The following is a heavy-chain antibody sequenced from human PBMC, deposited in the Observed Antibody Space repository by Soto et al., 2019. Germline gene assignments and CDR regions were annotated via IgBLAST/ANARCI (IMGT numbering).Heavy chain of an antibody. V-gene: IGHV3-33*01. Sequence: XVSLRLSCGTSGFTFSSYGMHWVRQAPGKGLEWVALIWYDGSNKYYADSVKGRFTVSRDNSKNTLYLQMNSLRAEDTAVYYCARDRGTGQWLPLDYWGQGTLVTVSS. D-gene: IGHD6-19*01. CDR2: IWYDGSNK. J-gene: IGHJ4*02. CDR1: GFTFSSYG. CDR3: ARDRGTGQWLPLDY.